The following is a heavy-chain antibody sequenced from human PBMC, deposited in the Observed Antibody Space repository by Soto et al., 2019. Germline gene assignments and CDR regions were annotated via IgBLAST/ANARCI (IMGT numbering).Heavy chain of an antibody. CDR1: GYTFTSYY. D-gene: IGHD6-6*01. CDR2: INPSGGST. V-gene: IGHV1-46*01. Sequence: NVSCKSSGYTFTSYYMHWVRQAPGQGLEWMGIINPSGGSTSYAQKFQDRVTMTRDTSTSTVYMELSSLRSEDTAVYYCAREDSSSAGGDFDYWGQGTLVTVSS. J-gene: IGHJ4*02. CDR3: AREDSSSAGGDFDY.